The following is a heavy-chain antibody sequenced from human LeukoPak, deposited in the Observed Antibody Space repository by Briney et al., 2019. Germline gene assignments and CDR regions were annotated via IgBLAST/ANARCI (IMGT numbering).Heavy chain of an antibody. CDR3: ASWGDYYGSGHRNALDI. J-gene: IGHJ3*02. CDR1: GGSISSYY. Sequence: SETLSLTCTVSGGSISSYYWSWIRQPPGKGLEWIGYIYYSGSTNYNPSLKSRVTISVDTSKNQFSLKLSSVTAADTAVYYCASWGDYYGSGHRNALDIWGQGTMVTVSS. CDR2: IYYSGST. V-gene: IGHV4-59*01. D-gene: IGHD3-10*01.